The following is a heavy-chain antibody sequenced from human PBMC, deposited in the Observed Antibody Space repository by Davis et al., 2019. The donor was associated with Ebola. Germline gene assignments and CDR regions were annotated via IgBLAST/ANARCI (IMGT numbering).Heavy chain of an antibody. D-gene: IGHD4/OR15-4a*01. CDR2: INDDGGDK. CDR1: GFTFSSYW. Sequence: GESLKISCAASGFTFSSYWMSWVRQAPGKGLEWVAKINDDGGDKYYVESVKGRFTISRDNAENSLYLQMNSLRAEDTAVYYCARGGLKHFDYWGQGTLVTVSS. V-gene: IGHV3-7*01. J-gene: IGHJ4*02. CDR3: ARGGLKHFDY.